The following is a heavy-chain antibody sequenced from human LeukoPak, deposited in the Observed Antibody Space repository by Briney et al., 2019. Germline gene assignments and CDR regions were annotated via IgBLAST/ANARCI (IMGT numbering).Heavy chain of an antibody. Sequence: SETLSLTCTVSGGSISSYYWSWIRQPPGKGLEWIGYIYYSGSTNYNPSLKSRVTISVDTSKNQFSLKLSSVTAADTAVYYCGRLYCSGGSCNWLDYWGQGTLVTVSS. J-gene: IGHJ4*02. CDR1: GGSISSYY. CDR2: IYYSGST. CDR3: GRLYCSGGSCNWLDY. V-gene: IGHV4-59*08. D-gene: IGHD2-15*01.